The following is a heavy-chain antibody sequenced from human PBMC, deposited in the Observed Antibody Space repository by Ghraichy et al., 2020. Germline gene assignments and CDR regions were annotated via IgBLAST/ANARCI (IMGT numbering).Heavy chain of an antibody. J-gene: IGHJ4*02. CDR2: IRTDGAEK. Sequence: GGSLRLSCAASGFSFSTYWMSWVRQAPGKGLEWVANIRTDGAEKHYVDSVTGRFTISRDNAKNSLYLQMNSLTVDDTAVYYCGRDWDGSGHSIDSWGQGTLVTVSS. CDR1: GFSFSTYW. V-gene: IGHV3-7*01. CDR3: GRDWDGSGHSIDS. D-gene: IGHD3-10*01.